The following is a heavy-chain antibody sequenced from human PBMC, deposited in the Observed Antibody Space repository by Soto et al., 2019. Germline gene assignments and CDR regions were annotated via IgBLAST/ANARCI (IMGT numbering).Heavy chain of an antibody. CDR1: GFTFSSYG. CDR2: IWYDGSNK. V-gene: IGHV3-33*01. D-gene: IGHD3-22*01. J-gene: IGHJ4*02. Sequence: GGSLRLSCAASGFTFSSYGMHWVRQAPGKGLEWVAVIWYDGSNKYYADSVKGRFTISRDNSKNTLYLQMNSLRAEDTAVYYCAREMGYYDSSGYYPFDYWGRGTLVTVSS. CDR3: AREMGYYDSSGYYPFDY.